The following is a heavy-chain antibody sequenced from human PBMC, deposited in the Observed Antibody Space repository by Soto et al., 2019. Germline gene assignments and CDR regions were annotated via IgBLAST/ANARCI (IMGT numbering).Heavy chain of an antibody. CDR3: ARVPHYSTSPQVFDY. Sequence: QVQLLQSGAEVKKPGASVRVSCKASGYSFTRFGISWVRKAPGQGLEWVGRISTYNGNTKYAQKLAGIVTVSTDTSTSTAYMELRSLRSDDTAVYYCARVPHYSTSPQVFDYWGQGTLLTVSS. CDR2: ISTYNGNT. J-gene: IGHJ4*02. D-gene: IGHD6-6*01. CDR1: GYSFTRFG. V-gene: IGHV1-18*01.